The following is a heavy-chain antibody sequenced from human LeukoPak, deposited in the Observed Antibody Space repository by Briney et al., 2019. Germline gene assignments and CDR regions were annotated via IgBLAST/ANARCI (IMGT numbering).Heavy chain of an antibody. D-gene: IGHD2-8*01. V-gene: IGHV3-21*06. J-gene: IGHJ4*02. Sequence: PGGSLRLSCAASGFIFSDYSMGWVRQAPGKGLEWVSSITTSRDQYHADSVKGRFTVSRDNAKSSVYLQMDSLRADDTAVYYCARDSYCPNDVCYDYWGQGTLVTVSS. CDR2: ITTSRDQ. CDR1: GFIFSDYS. CDR3: ARDSYCPNDVCYDY.